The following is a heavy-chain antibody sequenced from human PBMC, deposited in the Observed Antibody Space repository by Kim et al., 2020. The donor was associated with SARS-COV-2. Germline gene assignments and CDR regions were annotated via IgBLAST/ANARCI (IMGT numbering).Heavy chain of an antibody. CDR3: AIEAEHPK. J-gene: IGHJ4*02. Sequence: SETLSLTCTVSGYSISSGYHWGWIRQPPGKGLEWLGSIYHTGSTYYNPSLKSRVTISLDTSKNQFSLQLSSVTAADTAVYYCAIEAEHPKWGQGTRVTVS. D-gene: IGHD1-26*01. CDR2: IYHTGST. V-gene: IGHV4-38-2*02. CDR1: GYSISSGYH.